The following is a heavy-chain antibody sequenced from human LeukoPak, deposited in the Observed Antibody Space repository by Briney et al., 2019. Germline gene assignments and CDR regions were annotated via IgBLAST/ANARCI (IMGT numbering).Heavy chain of an antibody. CDR2: IKQDGGEK. J-gene: IGHJ5*02. V-gene: IGHV3-7*01. D-gene: IGHD6-6*01. Sequence: GGSLRLSCAASGFTFSTYWMSWVRQAPGKGLEWVANIKQDGGEKYYVDSVKGRFTISRDNAKNSLFLQMNSLRAEDTAVYYCARDLPGRSSSSWFDPWGQGTLVTVSS. CDR1: GFTFSTYW. CDR3: ARDLPGRSSSSWFDP.